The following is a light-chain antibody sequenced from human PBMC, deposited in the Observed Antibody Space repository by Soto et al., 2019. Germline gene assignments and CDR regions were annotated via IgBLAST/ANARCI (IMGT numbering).Light chain of an antibody. Sequence: QSVLTQPPSVSGALGQRVTISCTGSSSNIGAGYDVQWYQQLPGTAPKLLIYGNTIRPSGVPDRFSGSKSGTSASLAITGLQAEDEADYYCQSYDRSLRGYVFGTGTKLTVL. CDR1: SSNIGAGYD. V-gene: IGLV1-40*01. CDR2: GNT. CDR3: QSYDRSLRGYV. J-gene: IGLJ1*01.